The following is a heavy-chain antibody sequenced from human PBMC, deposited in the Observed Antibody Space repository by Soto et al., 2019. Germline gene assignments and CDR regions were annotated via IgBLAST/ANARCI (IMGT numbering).Heavy chain of an antibody. D-gene: IGHD2-15*01. J-gene: IGHJ4*02. CDR3: TRSPETPTLYRRARPYCFDY. CDR1: GGSISRGGSY. CDR2: IYYRGSF. Sequence: QVQLQESGPGLVKPSQTLSLTCSVSGGSISRGGSYWSGSRQRPGRGLECGGYIYYRGSFYYTPYLQGRVMLSPDTSKNQFSLKLSYVTAADTAVYSWTRSPETPTLYRRARPYCFDYWGQGSLVTVSS. V-gene: IGHV4-31*03.